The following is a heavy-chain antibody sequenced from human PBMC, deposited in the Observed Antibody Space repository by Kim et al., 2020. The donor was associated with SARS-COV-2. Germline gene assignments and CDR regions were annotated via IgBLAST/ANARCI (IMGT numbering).Heavy chain of an antibody. CDR1: GGTFSSYA. Sequence: SVKVSCKASGGTFSSYAISWVRQAPGQGLEWMGGIIPIFGTANYAQKFQGRVTITADESTSTAYMELSSLRSEDTAVYYCARDDYYDSSGYYYFDYWGQGTLVTVSS. V-gene: IGHV1-69*13. CDR3: ARDDYYDSSGYYYFDY. J-gene: IGHJ4*02. CDR2: IIPIFGTA. D-gene: IGHD3-22*01.